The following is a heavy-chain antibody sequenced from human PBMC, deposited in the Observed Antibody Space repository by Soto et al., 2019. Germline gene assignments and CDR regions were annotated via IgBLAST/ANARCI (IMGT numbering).Heavy chain of an antibody. CDR2: IYTGETDT. V-gene: IGHV5-51*01. Sequence: GESLKISCKGSGYSFTSYWIGWVRQMPGKGLEWMGNIYTGETDTRYSPSLQGQVTISADKSISTVYLQRSSLKASDTAMYYCAKHSYYYDSSGHYDYYSGMAVWRQGTTVTVSS. CDR3: AKHSYYYDSSGHYDYYSGMAV. J-gene: IGHJ6*02. D-gene: IGHD3-22*01. CDR1: GYSFTSYW.